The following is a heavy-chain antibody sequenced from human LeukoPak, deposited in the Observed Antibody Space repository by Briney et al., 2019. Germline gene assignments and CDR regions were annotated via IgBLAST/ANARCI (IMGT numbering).Heavy chain of an antibody. D-gene: IGHD6-19*01. CDR3: ARDVTVAGTRRFDP. Sequence: QSGGSLRLSCAASGFTFSSYAMSWVRQAPGKGLEWVSAISGSGGSTYYADSVKGRFTISRDNSKNTLYLQMNSLRAEDTAVYYGARDVTVAGTRRFDPWGQGTLVTVSS. J-gene: IGHJ5*02. CDR1: GFTFSSYA. CDR2: ISGSGGST. V-gene: IGHV3-23*01.